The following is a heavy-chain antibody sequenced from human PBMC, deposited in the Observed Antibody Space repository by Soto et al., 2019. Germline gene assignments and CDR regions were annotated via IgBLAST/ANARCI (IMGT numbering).Heavy chain of an antibody. V-gene: IGHV1-8*02. D-gene: IGHD6-13*01. Sequence: GASVKVSCKASGYDFTAYDINWVRQASGQGLEWMGWMNPINGAAGSARRFQGRVSMTRNTATGTAYLELTNLRSDDTAVYFCGRGPSPRAPAGGTPYYYAMDVWGQWTTVT. J-gene: IGHJ6*02. CDR2: MNPINGAA. CDR3: GRGPSPRAPAGGTPYYYAMDV. CDR1: GYDFTAYD.